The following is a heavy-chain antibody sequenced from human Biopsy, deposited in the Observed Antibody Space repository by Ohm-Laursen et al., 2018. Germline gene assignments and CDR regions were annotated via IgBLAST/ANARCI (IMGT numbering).Heavy chain of an antibody. CDR1: GGSMSSGAYN. CDR3: ARTPLWDGGGYDSPHFDP. J-gene: IGHJ5*02. V-gene: IGHV4-31*02. Sequence: SDTLSLTWSASGGSMSSGAYNWNWVRQHPGKGLEWIGYVFDSGSTYYSPSLEGRLTISIDTPKNQFSLKLTSVTAADTAVYYCARTPLWDGGGYDSPHFDPWGQGTLVTVSS. CDR2: VFDSGST. D-gene: IGHD3-22*01.